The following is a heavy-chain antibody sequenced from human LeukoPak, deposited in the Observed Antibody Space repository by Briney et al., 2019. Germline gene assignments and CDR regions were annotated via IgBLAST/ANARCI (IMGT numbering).Heavy chain of an antibody. D-gene: IGHD5-18*01. CDR1: GYTLTSYA. CDR2: INTNTGNP. V-gene: IGHV7-4-1*02. CDR3: ARDGGVYSYGYSSYYYYYMDV. Sequence: ASVKVSCKASGYTLTSYAMNWVRRAPGQGLEWMGWINTNTGNPTYAQGFTGRFVFSLDTSVSTAYLQISSLKAEDTAVYYCARDGGVYSYGYSSYYYYYMDVWGKGTTVTVSS. J-gene: IGHJ6*03.